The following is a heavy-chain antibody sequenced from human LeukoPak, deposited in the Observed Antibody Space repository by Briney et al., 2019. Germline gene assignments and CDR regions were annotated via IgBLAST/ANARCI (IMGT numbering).Heavy chain of an antibody. Sequence: GGSLRLSCAASGFTFSSYAMSWVRQAPGKGLEWVSAISGSGGSTYYADSVKGRFTISRDNSKNTLYLQMNSLRAEDTAVYYCAKFGWISPAESNCSSTSCRWRGFDYWGQGTLVTVSS. CDR2: ISGSGGST. V-gene: IGHV3-23*01. CDR1: GFTFSSYA. CDR3: AKFGWISPAESNCSSTSCRWRGFDY. D-gene: IGHD2-2*01. J-gene: IGHJ4*02.